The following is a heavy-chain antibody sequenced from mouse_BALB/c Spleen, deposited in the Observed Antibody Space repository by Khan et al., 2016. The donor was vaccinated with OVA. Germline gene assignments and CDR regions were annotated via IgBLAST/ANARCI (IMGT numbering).Heavy chain of an antibody. Sequence: QMQLEESGAELVRPGSSVKISCKASGYAFSSYWMNWVKQRPGQGLEWIGQIYPGDGDTNYNGKFKGKVTLTADTSSSTAYMQLSSLTSEDSAVCFCARGYYFAYWGQGTLVTVSA. CDR1: GYAFSSYW. CDR2: IYPGDGDT. CDR3: ARGYYFAY. J-gene: IGHJ3*01. D-gene: IGHD1-1*01. V-gene: IGHV1-80*01.